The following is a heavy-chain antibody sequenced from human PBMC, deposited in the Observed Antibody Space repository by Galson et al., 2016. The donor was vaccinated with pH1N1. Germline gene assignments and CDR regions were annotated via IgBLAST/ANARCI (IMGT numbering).Heavy chain of an antibody. D-gene: IGHD3-3*01. V-gene: IGHV4-31*03. CDR1: GDSISSGHSC. Sequence: LSLTCTISGDSISSGHSCWTWIRQRPGKGLEWVGCIDYSGATYYNPSLKSRLAISLDTSKSHFPLKLTSVTAADTAFYFCARRFFVYLEGLPSDAFDIWGQGTMVTVSS. CDR2: IDYSGAT. CDR3: ARRFFVYLEGLPSDAFDI. J-gene: IGHJ3*02.